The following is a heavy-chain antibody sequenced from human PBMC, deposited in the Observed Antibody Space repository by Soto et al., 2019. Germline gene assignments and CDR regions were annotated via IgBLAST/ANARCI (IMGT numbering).Heavy chain of an antibody. CDR2: ISPSGGST. J-gene: IGHJ5*02. CDR3: ARDGKFDP. V-gene: IGHV1-46*01. CDR1: GYTFTSYY. Sequence: ASVKVSCNASGYTFTSYYMHWVRQAPGQGLEWMGRISPSGGSTSYAQKFQGRVTMTTDTSTSTVYMELRSLRSDDTAVYYCARDGKFDPWGQGTLVTVSS.